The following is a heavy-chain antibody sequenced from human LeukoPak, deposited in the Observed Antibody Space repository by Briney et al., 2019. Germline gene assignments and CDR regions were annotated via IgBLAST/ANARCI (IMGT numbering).Heavy chain of an antibody. D-gene: IGHD6-13*01. V-gene: IGHV3-30*02. J-gene: IGHJ6*03. CDR1: GFTFSNYG. CDR3: AKDLPGSTWFGYYYMDV. CDR2: IRDDASRK. Sequence: GGSLRLSCAASGFTFSNYGMHWARQAPGKGPEWVAFIRDDASRKYYADSVKGRFTISRDNSKSTLYLQMDSLRGDDTAVYYCAKDLPGSTWFGYYYMDVWGKGPTVTVSS.